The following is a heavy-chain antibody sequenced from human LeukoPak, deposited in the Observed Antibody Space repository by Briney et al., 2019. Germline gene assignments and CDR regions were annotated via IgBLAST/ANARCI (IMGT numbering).Heavy chain of an antibody. J-gene: IGHJ5*02. CDR1: GGSISSSSYY. V-gene: IGHV4-39*07. Sequence: SETLSLTCTVSGGSISSSSYYWGWIRQPPGKGLEWIGSIYYSGSTYYNPSLKSRVTISVDTSKNQFSLKLSSVTAADTAVYYCARDPALLNWFDPWGQGTLVTVSS. D-gene: IGHD2-15*01. CDR2: IYYSGST. CDR3: ARDPALLNWFDP.